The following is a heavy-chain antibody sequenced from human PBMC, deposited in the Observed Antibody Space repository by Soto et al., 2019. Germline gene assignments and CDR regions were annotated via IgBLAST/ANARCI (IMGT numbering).Heavy chain of an antibody. D-gene: IGHD3-3*01. V-gene: IGHV1-8*01. Sequence: ASVKVSCKASGYTFTTYDINWVRQAPGQALEWLGWTDPNSGSTGYAQNFQCRITMTKNISRNTAHIVLNSLQSDDTADYDCAGVGKFDFCKKGLDVWGQGTTVTVSS. CDR1: GYTFTTYD. CDR2: TDPNSGST. CDR3: AGVGKFDFCKKGLDV. J-gene: IGHJ6*02.